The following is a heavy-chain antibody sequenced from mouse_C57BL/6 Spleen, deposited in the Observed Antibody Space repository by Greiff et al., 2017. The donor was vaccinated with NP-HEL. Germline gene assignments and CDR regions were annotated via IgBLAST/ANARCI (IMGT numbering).Heavy chain of an antibody. CDR3: ARESFYYGSSYRYFDV. Sequence: VQLQQPGAELVKPGASVKMSCKASGYTFTSYWITWVKQRPGQGLEWIGDIYPGSGSTNYNEKFKSKATLTVDTSSSTAYMQLSSLTSEDSAVYYGARESFYYGSSYRYFDVWGTGTTVTVSS. CDR1: GYTFTSYW. D-gene: IGHD1-1*01. J-gene: IGHJ1*03. CDR2: IYPGSGST. V-gene: IGHV1-55*01.